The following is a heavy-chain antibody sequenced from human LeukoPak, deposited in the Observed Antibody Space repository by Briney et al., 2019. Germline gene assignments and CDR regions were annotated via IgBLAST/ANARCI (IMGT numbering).Heavy chain of an antibody. V-gene: IGHV5-51*01. CDR3: ARLLGYCSSTSCLYGMDV. CDR1: GYSFTNYW. CDR2: IYPADSDT. Sequence: PGESLKISCKGSGYSFTNYWTGWVRQMPGKGLEWMGIIYPADSDTRYSPSFQGQVTISVDKSISTAYLQWSSLKASDTAMYYCARLLGYCSSTSCLYGMDVWGKGTTVTVSS. J-gene: IGHJ6*04. D-gene: IGHD2-2*01.